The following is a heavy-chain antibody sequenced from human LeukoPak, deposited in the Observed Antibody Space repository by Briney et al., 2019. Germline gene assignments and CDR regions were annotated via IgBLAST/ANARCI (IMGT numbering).Heavy chain of an antibody. CDR3: ARDSWADVEMATSAFDI. Sequence: ASVKVSCKASGYTFTSYAMNWVRQAPGQGLEWMGWINTNTGNPTYAQGFTGRFVFSLDTSVSTAYLQISSLKAEDTAVYYCARDSWADVEMATSAFDIWGQGTMVTVSS. CDR2: INTNTGNP. D-gene: IGHD5-24*01. CDR1: GYTFTSYA. V-gene: IGHV7-4-1*02. J-gene: IGHJ3*02.